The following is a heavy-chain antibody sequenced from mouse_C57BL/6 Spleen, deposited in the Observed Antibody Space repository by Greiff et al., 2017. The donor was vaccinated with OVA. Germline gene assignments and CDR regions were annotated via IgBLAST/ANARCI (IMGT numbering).Heavy chain of an antibody. Sequence: ESGPGLVKPSQSLSLTCSVTGYSITSGYYWNWIRQFPGNKLEWMGYISYDGSNNYNPSLQNRLTITRDTTTNKFVLKLNSVTTEDTAAYYLARDRDSAGYNYFDYWGQGTTLTVSS. CDR1: GYSITSGYY. J-gene: IGHJ2*01. CDR3: ARDRDSAGYNYFDY. CDR2: ISYDGSN. V-gene: IGHV3-6*01. D-gene: IGHD3-2*02.